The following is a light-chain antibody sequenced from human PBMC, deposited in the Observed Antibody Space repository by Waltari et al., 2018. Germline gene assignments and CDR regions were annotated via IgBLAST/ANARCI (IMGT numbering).Light chain of an antibody. Sequence: QSVLTQPPSASGTPGQSVAISCSGSSSNIGSNSVNWYLHLPGTAPKLLLLGSNQRPAGVPDRVSGSKSGTSASLAISGLQSEDEAGYFCAAWDDSLNGVVFGGGTKLTVL. J-gene: IGLJ2*01. CDR3: AAWDDSLNGVV. CDR1: SSNIGSNS. CDR2: GSN. V-gene: IGLV1-44*01.